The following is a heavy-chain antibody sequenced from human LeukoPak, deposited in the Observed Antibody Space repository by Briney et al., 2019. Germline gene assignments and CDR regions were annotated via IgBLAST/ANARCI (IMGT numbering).Heavy chain of an antibody. CDR3: ARAHGYDSSGYSEAYFDY. CDR1: GYTFTTYG. V-gene: IGHV1-18*01. CDR2: ISAYNGNT. Sequence: ASVKVSCKASGYTFTTYGISWVRQAPGQELEWMGWISAYNGNTNYAQKFQGRVTMTTDTSTRTAYMELRSLRSDDTAMYYCARAHGYDSSGYSEAYFDYWGQGTLVIVSS. D-gene: IGHD3-22*01. J-gene: IGHJ4*02.